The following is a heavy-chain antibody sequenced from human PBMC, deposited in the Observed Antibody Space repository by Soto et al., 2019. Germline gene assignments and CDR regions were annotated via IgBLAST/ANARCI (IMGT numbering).Heavy chain of an antibody. V-gene: IGHV4-39*01. D-gene: IGHD3-3*01. CDR2: IYYSGST. J-gene: IGHJ5*02. Sequence: SETLSLTCTVSGGSISSSSYYWGWIRQPPGKGLEWIGSIYYSGSTYYNPSLKSRVTISVDTSKNQFSLKLSSVTAADTAVYYCARQRIFGVVIIPNWFDPRGQRTPVTVSS. CDR1: GGSISSSSYY. CDR3: ARQRIFGVVIIPNWFDP.